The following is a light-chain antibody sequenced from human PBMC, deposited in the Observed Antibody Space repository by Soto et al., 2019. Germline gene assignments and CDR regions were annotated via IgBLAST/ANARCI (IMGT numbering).Light chain of an antibody. CDR3: QQTYTTAT. CDR2: KAS. Sequence: DIQMTQAPSTLSSSVGDRATITFRASQSISSWLAWYQQKPGKAPKLLIYKASSLESGVPSRFSGSGSGTEFTLTISSLQPDDFATYYCQQTYTTATFGQGTKVDI. CDR1: QSISSW. J-gene: IGKJ1*01. V-gene: IGKV1-5*03.